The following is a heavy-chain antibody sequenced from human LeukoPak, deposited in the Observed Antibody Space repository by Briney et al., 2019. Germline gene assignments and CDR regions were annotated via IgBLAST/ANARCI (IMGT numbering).Heavy chain of an antibody. CDR1: GGSLSSGSYY. D-gene: IGHD5-24*01. V-gene: IGHV4-61*02. Sequence: SETLSLTCTVSGGSLSSGSYYWTWLRQPAGTPLEWIGRIYSSEPIRYNPSERTNYNPSLKSPVTISADTSKNQFSLKLTSVTAADTALYYCARSEMATIWGFDYWGQGTLVTVSS. J-gene: IGHJ4*02. CDR2: YSSEPIRYNPSERT. CDR3: ARSEMATIWGFDY.